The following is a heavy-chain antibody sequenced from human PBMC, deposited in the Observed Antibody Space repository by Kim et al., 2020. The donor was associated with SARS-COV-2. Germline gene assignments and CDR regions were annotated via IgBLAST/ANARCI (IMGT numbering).Heavy chain of an antibody. J-gene: IGHJ3*02. CDR3: AMSGLAKEILTGYYHDAFDI. D-gene: IGHD3-9*01. V-gene: IGHV1-18*01. CDR1: GYTFTSYG. CDR2: ISAYNGNT. Sequence: ASVKVSCKASGYTFTSYGISWVRQAPGQGLEWMGWISAYNGNTNYAQKLQGRVTMTTDTSTSTAYMELRSLRSDDTAVYYCAMSGLAKEILTGYYHDAFDIWGQGTMVTVSS.